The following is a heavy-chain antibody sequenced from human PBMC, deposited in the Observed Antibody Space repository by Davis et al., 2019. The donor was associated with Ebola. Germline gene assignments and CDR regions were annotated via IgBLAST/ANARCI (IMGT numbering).Heavy chain of an antibody. V-gene: IGHV4-4*02. J-gene: IGHJ4*02. CDR3: ARVTYLPLD. CDR1: GASINSNNW. D-gene: IGHD2-15*01. CDR2: IYHSGST. Sequence: MPGGSLRLSCAVSGASINSNNWWSWVRQPPGKGLEWIGEIYHSGSTNYNPSLKSRVTISIDKSKNQFSLKLSSVTAADTAVYYCARVTYLPLDWGQGTLVTVSS.